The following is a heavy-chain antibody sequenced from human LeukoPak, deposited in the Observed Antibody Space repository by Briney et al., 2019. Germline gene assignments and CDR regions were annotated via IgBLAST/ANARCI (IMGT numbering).Heavy chain of an antibody. J-gene: IGHJ4*02. CDR3: ARVLAAGTGYFDY. V-gene: IGHV3-74*01. CDR1: GFTFSRYW. CDR2: NNSDGSST. Sequence: GGSLRLSCAASGFTFSRYWMHWVRQAPGRGLVWVSRNNSDGSSTNYADSVKGRYTISRDNAKNTLYLQMNSLRAEDTAVYYCARVLAAGTGYFDYWGQGTLVTVSS. D-gene: IGHD6-13*01.